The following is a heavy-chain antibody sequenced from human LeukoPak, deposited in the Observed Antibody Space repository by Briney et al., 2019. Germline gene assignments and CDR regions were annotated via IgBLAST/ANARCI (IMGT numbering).Heavy chain of an antibody. CDR2: IYNSETT. Sequence: SETLSLTCTVSGDSISSYYWSWIRQPPGKGLEWIGYIYNSETTNYNPSLESRVTISEDTSKNQFSLMLTSVTAADTSVYYCARVVYSHYWPEGMDVWGQGTTVTVSS. CDR3: ARVVYSHYWPEGMDV. CDR1: GDSISSYY. V-gene: IGHV4-59*01. J-gene: IGHJ6*02. D-gene: IGHD4-11*01.